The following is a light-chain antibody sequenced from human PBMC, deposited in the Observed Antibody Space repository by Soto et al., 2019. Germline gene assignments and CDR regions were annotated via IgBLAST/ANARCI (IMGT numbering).Light chain of an antibody. CDR3: MQCTQLPWT. CDR2: GAS. CDR1: QSVSSK. Sequence: EIVMTQSPATLSVSPGEGATLSCRASQSVSSKLAWYQQKPGQAPRLLIYGASTRATGIPARFSGSGSGTEFTLTISSMQSEDVGVYYCMQCTQLPWTFGQGTKVDIK. J-gene: IGKJ1*01. V-gene: IGKV3-15*01.